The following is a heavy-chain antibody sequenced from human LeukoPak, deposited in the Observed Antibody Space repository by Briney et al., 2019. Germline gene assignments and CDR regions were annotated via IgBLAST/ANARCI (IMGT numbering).Heavy chain of an antibody. CDR1: GFTFSSYG. J-gene: IGHJ4*02. CDR2: ISYDGSNK. D-gene: IGHD6-6*01. Sequence: GGSLRLSCAASGFTFSSYGMHWVRQAPGKGLEWVAVISYDGSNKYYADSVKGRFTISRDNSKNTLYLQMNSLRAEDTAVYYCARDGGGLYSSSWFDYWGQGTLVTVSS. CDR3: ARDGGGLYSSSWFDY. V-gene: IGHV3-30*03.